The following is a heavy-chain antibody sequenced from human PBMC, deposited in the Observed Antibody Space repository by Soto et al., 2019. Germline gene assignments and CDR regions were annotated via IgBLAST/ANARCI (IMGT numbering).Heavy chain of an antibody. Sequence: QLQLQESGPGLVKPSETLSLTCTVSGGSISSSSYYWGWIRQPPGKGLEWIGSIYYSGSTYYNPSLKSRVTISVDTSKNQFSLKLSSVTAADTAVYYCARRLGYCSSTSCSAFDPWGQGTLVTVSS. J-gene: IGHJ5*02. CDR3: ARRLGYCSSTSCSAFDP. CDR1: GGSISSSSYY. D-gene: IGHD2-2*01. CDR2: IYYSGST. V-gene: IGHV4-39*01.